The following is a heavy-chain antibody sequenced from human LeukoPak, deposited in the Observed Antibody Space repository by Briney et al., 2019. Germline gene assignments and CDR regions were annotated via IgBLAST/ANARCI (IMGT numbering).Heavy chain of an antibody. CDR2: IYWDDDK. J-gene: IGHJ5*02. V-gene: IGHV2-5*02. D-gene: IGHD3-10*01. CDR3: AHRSLLSGSGWPAWFDP. CDR1: GFSLSTSGVG. Sequence: SGPTLVKPTQTLTLTCTFSGFSLSTSGVGVGWIRQPPGKALEWLALIYWDDDKRYSPSLKSRLTITKDTSKNQVVLTMTNMDPVDTATYYCAHRSLLSGSGWPAWFDPWGQGTLVTVSS.